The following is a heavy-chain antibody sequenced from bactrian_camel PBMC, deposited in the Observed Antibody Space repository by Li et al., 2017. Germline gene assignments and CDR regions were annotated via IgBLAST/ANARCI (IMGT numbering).Heavy chain of an antibody. J-gene: IGHJ4*01. CDR2: INRRGTT. D-gene: IGHD6*01. Sequence: VQLVESGGGSVQAGGSLRLSCAAASGYSAVTLCMGWFRKAPGKEREGVAVINRRGTTNYADSVKGRFTISQANDKNTVYLQMNNLQPEDTATHYCAEGRGSRGEHCYSLNYWGQGTQVTV. V-gene: IGHV3S53*01. CDR1: GYSAVTLC. CDR3: AEGRGSRGEHCYSLNY.